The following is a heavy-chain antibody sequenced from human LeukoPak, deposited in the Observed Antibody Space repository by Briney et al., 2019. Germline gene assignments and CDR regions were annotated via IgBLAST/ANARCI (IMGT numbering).Heavy chain of an antibody. D-gene: IGHD2-2*01. V-gene: IGHV3-23*01. CDR1: GFTFSSYA. CDR2: ISGSGGSA. J-gene: IGHJ4*02. Sequence: PGGSLRLSCAASGFTFSSYAMSWVRQAAGKGLEWVSAISGSGGSAYYADSVKGRFTISRDNSKNTLYLQMNSLRAEDTAVYYCAKSLRVVPAAYDYWGQGTLVTVSS. CDR3: AKSLRVVPAAYDY.